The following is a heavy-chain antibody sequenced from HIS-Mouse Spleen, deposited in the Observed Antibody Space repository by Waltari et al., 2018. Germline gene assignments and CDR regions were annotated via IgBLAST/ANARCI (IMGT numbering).Heavy chain of an antibody. D-gene: IGHD6-19*01. CDR3: ARGAVAGDAFDI. CDR1: GFTFSSYA. CDR2: ISYDGSNK. J-gene: IGHJ3*02. Sequence: QVQLVESGGGVVQPGRSLSLAGAASGFTFSSYAMHWVRQAPGKGLEWVAVISYDGSNKYYADSVKGRFTISRDNSKNTLYLQMNSLRAEDTAVYYCARGAVAGDAFDIWGQGTMVTVSS. V-gene: IGHV3-30*04.